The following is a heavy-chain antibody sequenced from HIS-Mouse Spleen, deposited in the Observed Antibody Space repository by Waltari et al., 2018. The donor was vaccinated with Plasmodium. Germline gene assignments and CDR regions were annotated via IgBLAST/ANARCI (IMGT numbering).Heavy chain of an antibody. V-gene: IGHV3-53*02. J-gene: IGHJ4*02. CDR1: GFTVSSNY. CDR3: ARGNSGYSSSWYLFDY. D-gene: IGHD6-13*01. Sequence: EVQLVETGGGLIQPGGSLRLSCAASGFTVSSNYMSWVRQAPGKGLEWVSVSYSGGSKYYADSVQGRLTISRDNSKNTLYLQRNSLRAEDTAVYYCARGNSGYSSSWYLFDYWGQGTLVTVSS. CDR2: SYSGGSK.